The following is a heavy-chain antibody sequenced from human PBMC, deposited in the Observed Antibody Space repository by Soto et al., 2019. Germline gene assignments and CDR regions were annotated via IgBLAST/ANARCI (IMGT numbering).Heavy chain of an antibody. V-gene: IGHV1-2*02. CDR2: INPSSGGT. CDR3: ARFTAARPDYYYYYGMDV. J-gene: IGHJ6*02. CDR1: GYTFTGYY. D-gene: IGHD6-6*01. Sequence: ASVKVSCKTSGYTFTGYYMHWVRQAPGQGLEWMGWINPSSGGTNYAQKFQGRVTMTRDTSISSAYMELSRLRSDDTAVYYCARFTAARPDYYYYYGMDVWGQGTTVTVSS.